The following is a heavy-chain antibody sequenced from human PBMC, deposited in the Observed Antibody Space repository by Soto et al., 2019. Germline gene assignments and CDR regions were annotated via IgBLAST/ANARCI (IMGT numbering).Heavy chain of an antibody. J-gene: IGHJ6*02. CDR1: GGSISSGGYY. CDR3: ARGSVVATMGYYYYYGMDV. D-gene: IGHD5-12*01. Sequence: PSETLSLTCTVSGGSISSGGYYWSWIRQHPGKGLEWIGYIYYSGSTYFNPSLKSRLTISVDTSKNQFSLQLSSVTAADTAVYYCARGSVVATMGYYYYYGMDVWGQGTTVTVSS. CDR2: IYYSGST. V-gene: IGHV4-31*03.